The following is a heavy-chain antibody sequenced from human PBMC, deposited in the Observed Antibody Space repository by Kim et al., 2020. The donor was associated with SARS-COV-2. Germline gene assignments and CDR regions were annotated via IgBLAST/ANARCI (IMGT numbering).Heavy chain of an antibody. CDR3: AGATWYYDSSGYYFDAFDI. D-gene: IGHD3-22*01. J-gene: IGHJ3*02. Sequence: GGSLRLSCAASGFTFSSYGMHWVRQAPGKGLEWVAVIWYDGSNKYYADSVKGRFTISRDNSKNTLYLQMNSLRAEDTAVYYCAGATWYYDSSGYYFDAFDIWGQGTMVTISS. CDR1: GFTFSSYG. V-gene: IGHV3-33*08. CDR2: IWYDGSNK.